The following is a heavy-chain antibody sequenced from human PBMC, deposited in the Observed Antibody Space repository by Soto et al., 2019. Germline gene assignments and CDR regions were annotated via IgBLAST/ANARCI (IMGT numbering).Heavy chain of an antibody. V-gene: IGHV3-7*03. CDR1: GFTFSSYW. CDR2: IKQDGSEK. Sequence: EVQLVESGGGLVKPGGSLRLSCAASGFTFSSYWMSWVRQAPGKGLEWVANIKQDGSEKYYVDSVKGRFTISRDNAKKSLYLQMNSLRAEDTAVYYCARHSSGWSTKWYFQHWGQGTLVTVSS. J-gene: IGHJ1*01. D-gene: IGHD6-19*01. CDR3: ARHSSGWSTKWYFQH.